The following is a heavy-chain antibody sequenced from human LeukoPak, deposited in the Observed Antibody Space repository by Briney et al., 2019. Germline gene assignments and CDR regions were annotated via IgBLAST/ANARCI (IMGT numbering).Heavy chain of an antibody. CDR1: GGTFSSYA. D-gene: IGHD2-2*01. CDR3: ARTVVVPAAIFERPGYFDY. Sequence: SVKVSCKASGGTFSSYAISWVRQAPGQGLEWMGGIIPIFGTANYAQKFQGRVTITADESTSTAYMELSSLRSEDTAVYYCARTVVVPAAIFERPGYFDYWGQGTLVTVSP. CDR2: IIPIFGTA. V-gene: IGHV1-69*01. J-gene: IGHJ4*02.